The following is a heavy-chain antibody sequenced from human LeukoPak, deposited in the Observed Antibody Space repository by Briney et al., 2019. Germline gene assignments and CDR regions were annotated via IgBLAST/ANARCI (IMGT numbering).Heavy chain of an antibody. V-gene: IGHV4-30-4*08. CDR3: ARTWQWLPFDY. D-gene: IGHD6-19*01. CDR2: IYYSGIT. J-gene: IGHJ4*02. Sequence: QVQLQESGPGLVKPSQTLSLTCTVSGGSISSGDYYWSWIRQPAGQGLEWIGYIYYSGITYYNPSLKSRVTISVDTSKNQFSLKLSSVTAADTAVYYCARTWQWLPFDYWGQGTLVTVSS. CDR1: GGSISSGDYY.